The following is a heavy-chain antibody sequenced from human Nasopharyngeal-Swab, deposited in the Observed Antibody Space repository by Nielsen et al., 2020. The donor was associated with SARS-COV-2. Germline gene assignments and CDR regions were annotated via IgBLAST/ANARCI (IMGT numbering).Heavy chain of an antibody. J-gene: IGHJ4*02. V-gene: IGHV5-51*01. CDR1: GYSFTSYW. D-gene: IGHD1-26*01. Sequence: GSLRLSCQGSGYSFTSYWIGWVRQMPGKGLEWMGIIYPGDSDTRYSPSFQGQVTISADKSISTAYLQWSSLKASDTAMYYCASGRRAGATVLDYWGQGTLVTVSS. CDR2: IYPGDSDT. CDR3: ASGRRAGATVLDY.